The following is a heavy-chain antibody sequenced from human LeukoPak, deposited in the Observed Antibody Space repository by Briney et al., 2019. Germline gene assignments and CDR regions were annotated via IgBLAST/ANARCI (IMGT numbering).Heavy chain of an antibody. Sequence: GGSLRLSCAASGFTFSSYAMHWVRQAPGKGLEWVAVISYDGSNKYYADSVKGRFTIFRDNSKNTLYLQMNSLRAEDTAVYYCAKDVRNSFAAYGMDVWGQGTTVTVSS. CDR1: GFTFSSYA. J-gene: IGHJ6*02. V-gene: IGHV3-30-3*01. D-gene: IGHD2-21*01. CDR2: ISYDGSNK. CDR3: AKDVRNSFAAYGMDV.